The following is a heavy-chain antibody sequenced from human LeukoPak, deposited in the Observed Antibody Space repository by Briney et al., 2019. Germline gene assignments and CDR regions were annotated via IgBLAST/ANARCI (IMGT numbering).Heavy chain of an antibody. D-gene: IGHD6-6*01. Sequence: SETLSLTCTVSGYSISSGYYWGWIRQPPGKGLEWIGSIYHSGSTYYNPSLKSRVTISVDTSKNQFSLKLSSVTAADTAVYYCAREEWLRIAAFEVGAFDIWGQGTMVTVSS. V-gene: IGHV4-38-2*02. CDR1: GYSISSGYY. J-gene: IGHJ3*02. CDR2: IYHSGST. CDR3: AREEWLRIAAFEVGAFDI.